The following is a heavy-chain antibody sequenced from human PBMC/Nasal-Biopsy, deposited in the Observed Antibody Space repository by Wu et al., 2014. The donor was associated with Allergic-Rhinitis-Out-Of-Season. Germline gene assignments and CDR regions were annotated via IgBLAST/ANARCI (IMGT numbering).Heavy chain of an antibody. Sequence: LRLSCAASGFTFRSYAMTWVRQAPGKGLEWVSAIWGSGDLTSYADSVKGRFTISRDNSKNTLYLQMNSLRAEDTAIYFCVKDKLYYRVEGLLWGQGTWSPSPQ. CDR2: IWGSGDLT. J-gene: IGHJ4*02. CDR1: GFTFRSYA. CDR3: VKDKLYYRVEGLL. D-gene: IGHD3-10*01. V-gene: IGHV3-23*01.